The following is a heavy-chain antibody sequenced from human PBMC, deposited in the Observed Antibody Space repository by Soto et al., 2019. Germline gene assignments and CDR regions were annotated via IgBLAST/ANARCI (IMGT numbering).Heavy chain of an antibody. J-gene: IGHJ4*01. D-gene: IGHD4-17*01. CDR3: ATSNYGERD. V-gene: IGHV3-23*01. CDR1: GFTLSNYG. CDR2: VSGDGGST. Sequence: EGQVLESGGGLVQPRGSLRLTCVASGFTLSNYGMSWVRQAPGKGLEWVSFVSGDGGSTYYIDSVKGRFTISRDSSKNTVCLQMNSLRAEDTAVYYCATSNYGERDWGQGTLVTVSS.